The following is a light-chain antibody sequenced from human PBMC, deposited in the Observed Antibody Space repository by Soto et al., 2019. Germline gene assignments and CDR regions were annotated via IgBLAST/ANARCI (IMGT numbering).Light chain of an antibody. J-gene: IGKJ5*01. V-gene: IGKV3-20*01. CDR3: QQFDGSAT. CDR1: HSASRTY. Sequence: VLTPSPVTLSLSPGDGATLPCGASHSASRTYSAWHQQKPRQAPSLLIYGASDSATGPPDRCSGSASGKDFPLTISRLAPEDSAVDDCQQFDGSATFGQGTRLEIK. CDR2: GAS.